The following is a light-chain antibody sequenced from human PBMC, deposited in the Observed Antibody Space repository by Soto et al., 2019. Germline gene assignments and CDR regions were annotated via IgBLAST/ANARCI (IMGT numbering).Light chain of an antibody. CDR3: AAWDDSLNGWV. CDR1: SSNIGVNY. Sequence: QSVLTQPPSASGTPGQRVTISCSGSSSNIGVNYVYWYQHLPGTAPKQLIYKNTQRPSGVPDRFSGSKSGTSASLAISGLRSEDEADYYCAAWDDSLNGWVFGGGTKLTVL. CDR2: KNT. J-gene: IGLJ3*02. V-gene: IGLV1-47*01.